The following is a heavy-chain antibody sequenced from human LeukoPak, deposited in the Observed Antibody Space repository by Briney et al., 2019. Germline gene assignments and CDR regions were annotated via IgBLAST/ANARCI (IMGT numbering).Heavy chain of an antibody. Sequence: GSSVKVSCKASGGTFSSYAISWVRQAPGQGLEWMGRIVPIFGTANYAQKFQGRVTITTDESTSTAYMELSSLRSEDTAVYYCARDRDGYNAGNWFDPWGQGTLVTVSS. J-gene: IGHJ5*02. CDR3: ARDRDGYNAGNWFDP. CDR1: GGTFSSYA. D-gene: IGHD5-24*01. CDR2: IVPIFGTA. V-gene: IGHV1-69*05.